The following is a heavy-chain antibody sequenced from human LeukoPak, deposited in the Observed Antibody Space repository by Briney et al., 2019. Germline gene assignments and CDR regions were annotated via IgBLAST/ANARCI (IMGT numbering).Heavy chain of an antibody. D-gene: IGHD5-18*01. V-gene: IGHV3-21*04. Sequence: GGSLRLSCAASGFTLRSYTMNWVRQAPGKGLEWVSSIGISSNKIYYADSVKGRFIISRDNAKNSVYLQMNSLRAEDTAFYYCAKDSVGYTYGNFDYWGQGTLVTVSS. CDR2: IGISSNKI. CDR1: GFTLRSYT. J-gene: IGHJ4*02. CDR3: AKDSVGYTYGNFDY.